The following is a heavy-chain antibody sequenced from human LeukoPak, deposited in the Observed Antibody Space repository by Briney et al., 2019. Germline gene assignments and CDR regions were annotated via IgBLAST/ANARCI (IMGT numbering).Heavy chain of an antibody. J-gene: IGHJ4*02. Sequence: ASVKVSCKASGCSFTSYGINWVRQAPGQGLEWMGWISAYNGNTNYAQKLQGRVTLTTDTSTSTAYMELRSLRSDDTAVYYCARTYSSSWYYFDYWGQGTLVTVSS. D-gene: IGHD6-13*01. CDR2: ISAYNGNT. V-gene: IGHV1-18*01. CDR1: GCSFTSYG. CDR3: ARTYSSSWYYFDY.